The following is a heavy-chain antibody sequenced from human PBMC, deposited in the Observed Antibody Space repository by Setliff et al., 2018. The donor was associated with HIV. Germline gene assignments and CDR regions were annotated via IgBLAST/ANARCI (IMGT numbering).Heavy chain of an antibody. CDR3: GTAMYYYYGLDV. V-gene: IGHV4-61*09. D-gene: IGHD2-2*01. CDR1: GGSLSSGSHY. J-gene: IGHJ6*02. Sequence: SETLSLTCSVSGGSLSSGSHYCTWLRQAAGKGLEWIGHFYTSGTTNYNPSLESRVTISVDTSKNQFSLKLSSVTAADAAAYYCGTAMYYYYGLDVWGQGSRVTVSS. CDR2: FYTSGTT.